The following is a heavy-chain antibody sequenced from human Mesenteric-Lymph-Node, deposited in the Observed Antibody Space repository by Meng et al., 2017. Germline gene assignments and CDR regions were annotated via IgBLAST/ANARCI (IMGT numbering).Heavy chain of an antibody. CDR2: INLNSGGT. D-gene: IGHD3-22*01. CDR3: AAFYYESSGYFRADY. Sequence: QVQLVQSGAAVKKPGASVKVSCKASGYTFTGYYSHWVRQAPGQGLEWMGRINLNSGGTNYAQKFQGRVTMTWDTSISAAQMELSSLRSDDTAVYYCAAFYYESSGYFRADYWGQGILVTVSS. CDR1: GYTFTGYY. V-gene: IGHV1-2*06. J-gene: IGHJ4*02.